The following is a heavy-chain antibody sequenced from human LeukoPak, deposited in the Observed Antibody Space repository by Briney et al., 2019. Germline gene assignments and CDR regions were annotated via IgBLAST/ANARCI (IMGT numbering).Heavy chain of an antibody. Sequence: QPGGSLRLSCAASGFTFSSYAMSWVRQAPGKGLEWVSSISSSGGSTYYGDSVKGRFTISRDNSKDTLYLQMNSLRAEDTALYYCVVLGDSSGWNNDYWGQGTLVTVSS. CDR3: VVLGDSSGWNNDY. J-gene: IGHJ4*02. CDR2: ISSSGGST. CDR1: GFTFSSYA. V-gene: IGHV3-23*01. D-gene: IGHD6-19*01.